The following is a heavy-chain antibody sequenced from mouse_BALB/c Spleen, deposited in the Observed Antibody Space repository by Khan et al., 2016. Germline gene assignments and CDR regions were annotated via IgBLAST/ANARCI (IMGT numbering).Heavy chain of an antibody. CDR2: ISYSGST. CDR3: ARYDRYDDWFAY. CDR1: GYSITSDYA. Sequence: EVQLQESGPGLVKPSQSLSLTCTVTGYSITSDYAWNWIRQFPGNKLEWMGYISYSGSTSYNPSLKSRISITRDTSKNQFFLQLNSVTTEDTATYDCARYDRYDDWFAYWGRGTLVTVSA. D-gene: IGHD2-14*01. V-gene: IGHV3-2*02. J-gene: IGHJ3*01.